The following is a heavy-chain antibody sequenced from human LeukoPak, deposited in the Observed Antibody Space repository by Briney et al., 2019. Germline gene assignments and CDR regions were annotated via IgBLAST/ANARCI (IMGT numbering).Heavy chain of an antibody. CDR2: ISYDGSNK. J-gene: IGHJ6*03. CDR3: AKHPGDFTGIVNYYYMDV. V-gene: IGHV3-30*18. D-gene: IGHD1-26*01. CDR1: GFTFSKYG. Sequence: GGSLRLSCAASGFTFSKYGMHWVRQAPGKGLEWVAIISYDGSNKYYTDSVKGRFTISRDNTKNTLFLQMNSLRAEDTAVYYCAKHPGDFTGIVNYYYMDVWGKGTTVTVSS.